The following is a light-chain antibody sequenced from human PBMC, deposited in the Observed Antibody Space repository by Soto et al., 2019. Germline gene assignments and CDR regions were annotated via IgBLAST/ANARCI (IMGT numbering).Light chain of an antibody. CDR2: EVN. CDR1: SSDVGGYDY. J-gene: IGLJ3*02. V-gene: IGLV2-8*01. Sequence: QSVLTQPPSAYGSPGQSVNISCAGTSSDVGGYDYVSWYQQHPGKAPTLIIYEVNKRPSGVPDRFSGSKSANTASLTVSGLQAYDEDDYYCSSYAGSNNLRMFGGGTKVTVL. CDR3: SSYAGSNNLRM.